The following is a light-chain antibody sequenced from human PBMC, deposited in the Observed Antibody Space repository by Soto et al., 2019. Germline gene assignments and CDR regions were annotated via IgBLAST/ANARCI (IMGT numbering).Light chain of an antibody. Sequence: SCELAQPPSLSVAPGQTARITCGGNNIGSKSVHWYQQKPGQAPVLVVDDDSDRPSGIPERFSGSNSGNTATLTISRVEAGDEADYFCHVWDSSSDHVYGTGTKVTVL. CDR2: DDS. V-gene: IGLV3-21*02. J-gene: IGLJ1*01. CDR1: NIGSKS. CDR3: HVWDSSSDHV.